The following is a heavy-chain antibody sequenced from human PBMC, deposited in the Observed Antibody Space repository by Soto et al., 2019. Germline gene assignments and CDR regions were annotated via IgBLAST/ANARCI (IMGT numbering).Heavy chain of an antibody. CDR2: INYSGST. V-gene: IGHV4-39*01. D-gene: IGHD3-10*01. Sequence: SETLSLTCTVSGGSISSSSYYWGWIRQPPGKGLEWIGSINYSGSTYYTPSLKNRVTISVDTSKNQFSLKLSSVTAADTAVFYCARVNTMVRGAAYFDYWGQGTLVTVSS. J-gene: IGHJ4*02. CDR1: GGSISSSSYY. CDR3: ARVNTMVRGAAYFDY.